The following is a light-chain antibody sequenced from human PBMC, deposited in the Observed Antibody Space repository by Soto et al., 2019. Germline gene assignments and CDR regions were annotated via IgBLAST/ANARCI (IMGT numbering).Light chain of an antibody. Sequence: EIVLTQSPATLSLSPGERATLSCRASQSVSSSLAWYQQKHGQAPRLLISDTSNRATGIPARFSGSGSGTDFTLTISSLEPEDFAVYYCQQRSDWRITFSQGTRLEIK. CDR2: DTS. CDR3: QQRSDWRIT. J-gene: IGKJ5*01. V-gene: IGKV3-11*01. CDR1: QSVSSS.